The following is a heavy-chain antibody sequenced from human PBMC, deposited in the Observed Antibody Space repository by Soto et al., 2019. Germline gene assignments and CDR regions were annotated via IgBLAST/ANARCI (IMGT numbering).Heavy chain of an antibody. V-gene: IGHV3-48*02. J-gene: IGHJ3*02. D-gene: IGHD7-27*01. CDR3: ARDQIMRLGKGVAFDI. CDR2: ISSSSTI. Sequence: GGSLRLSCAASGFTFSSYSMNWVRQAPGKGLEWVSYISSSSTIYYADSVKGRFTISRDNDKNSLYLQMNSLRDEDTAVYYCARDQIMRLGKGVAFDIWGQGTMVTVSS. CDR1: GFTFSSYS.